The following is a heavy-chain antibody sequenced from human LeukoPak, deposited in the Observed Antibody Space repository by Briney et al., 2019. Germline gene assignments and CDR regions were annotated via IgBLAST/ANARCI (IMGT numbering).Heavy chain of an antibody. D-gene: IGHD6-19*01. CDR1: GFTFDDYA. CDR2: ISWNSESM. V-gene: IGHV3-9*01. Sequence: GRSLRLSCAASGFTFDDYAMHWVRQAPGKGLEWVSGISWNSESMGYEDSVKGRFTISRDNAKNSLYLQMNSLKTEDTAFYYCVKDLGLRNQWPQLTYDYWGQGTLVTVSS. J-gene: IGHJ4*02. CDR3: VKDLGLRNQWPQLTYDY.